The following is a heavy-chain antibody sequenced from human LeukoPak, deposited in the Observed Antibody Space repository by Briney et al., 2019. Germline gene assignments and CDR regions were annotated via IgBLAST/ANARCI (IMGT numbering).Heavy chain of an antibody. V-gene: IGHV4-38-2*02. CDR1: GDSITSGYY. Sequence: SETLSLTCSVSGDSITSGYYLAWIRQPPGKGLEWIGNIYHTGTTDYNPSLKSRVTISVDTSKNKFSLKLNSVTAADTAVYYCARALPFEPWGQGTLVTVSS. CDR2: IYHTGTT. D-gene: IGHD3-10*01. J-gene: IGHJ5*02. CDR3: ARALPFEP.